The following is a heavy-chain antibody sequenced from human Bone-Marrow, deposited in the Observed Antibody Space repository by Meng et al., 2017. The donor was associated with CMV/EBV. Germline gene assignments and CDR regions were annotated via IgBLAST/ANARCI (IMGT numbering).Heavy chain of an antibody. D-gene: IGHD2-2*01. J-gene: IGHJ6*02. CDR1: GGTFSSYA. V-gene: IGHV1-69*05. Sequence: SVKVSCKASGGTFSSYAISWVRQAPGQGLEWMGGIIPIFGTANYAQKFQGRVTMTRNTSISTAYMELSSLRSEDTAVYYCARGGFGDCSSTSCFFYYYYYGMAVWGQGTTVTVSS. CDR3: ARGGFGDCSSTSCFFYYYYYGMAV. CDR2: IIPIFGTA.